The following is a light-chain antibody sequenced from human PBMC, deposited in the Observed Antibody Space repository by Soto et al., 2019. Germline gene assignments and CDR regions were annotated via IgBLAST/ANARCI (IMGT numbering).Light chain of an antibody. Sequence: EIVLTQSPGTLSLSPGERATLFCRASQSVAGSYLAWFQQKPGQAPRLLIYGASSRATGTPDRFSGSGSGTDFTLTITRLEPVDFAVYYCQQYGSSQFTFGPGTKVDLK. CDR1: QSVAGSY. CDR3: QQYGSSQFT. CDR2: GAS. V-gene: IGKV3-20*01. J-gene: IGKJ3*01.